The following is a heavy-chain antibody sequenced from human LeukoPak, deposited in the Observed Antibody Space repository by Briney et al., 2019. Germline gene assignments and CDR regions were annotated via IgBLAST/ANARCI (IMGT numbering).Heavy chain of an antibody. CDR2: ISSYSNYI. D-gene: IGHD4-17*01. CDR1: GFTFSTYS. V-gene: IGHV3-21*01. J-gene: IGHJ4*02. Sequence: PGGSLRLSCAASGFTFSTYSTTWVRQAPGKGLEWVSSISSYSNYIFYSDSVKGRFTISRDNAKNSLYLQMNSLRAEDTAVYYCARGGDFGDYGPVTSLDYWGQGTLVTVSS. CDR3: ARGGDFGDYGPVTSLDY.